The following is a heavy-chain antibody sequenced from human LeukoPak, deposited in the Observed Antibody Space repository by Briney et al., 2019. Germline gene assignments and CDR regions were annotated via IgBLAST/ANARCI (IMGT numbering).Heavy chain of an antibody. CDR1: GYTFTSYD. D-gene: IGHD3-10*01. CDR3: ARVRGVIIMRYYYYGMDV. CDR2: MNPNSGNT. J-gene: IGHJ6*02. Sequence: ASVEVSCKASGYTFTSYDINWVRQATGQGLEWMGWMNPNSGNTGYAQKFQGRVTMTRNTSISTAYMELSSLRSEDTAVHYCARVRGVIIMRYYYYGMDVWGQGTTVTVSS. V-gene: IGHV1-8*01.